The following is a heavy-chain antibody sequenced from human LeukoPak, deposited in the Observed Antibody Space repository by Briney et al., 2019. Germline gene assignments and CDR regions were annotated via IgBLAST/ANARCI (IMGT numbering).Heavy chain of an antibody. V-gene: IGHV1-8*03. J-gene: IGHJ6*03. Sequence: GASVKVSCKASGYTFTSYDINWVRQATGQGLEWMGWMNPNSGNTGYAQKFQGRVTITRNTSISTAYMELSSLRSEDTAVYYCARGRSTVSKRDYYYMDVWGKGTTVTVSS. CDR3: ARGRSTVSKRDYYYMDV. D-gene: IGHD4-11*01. CDR2: MNPNSGNT. CDR1: GYTFTSYD.